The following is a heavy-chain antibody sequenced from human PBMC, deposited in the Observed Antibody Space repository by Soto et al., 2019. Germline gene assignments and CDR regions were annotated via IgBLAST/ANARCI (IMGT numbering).Heavy chain of an antibody. D-gene: IGHD3-22*01. V-gene: IGHV3-23*01. J-gene: IGHJ4*02. CDR1: GFTFSSYA. CDR3: AKDNTMIVVVILHY. Sequence: GGSLRLSCAASGFTFSSYAMSWVRQAPGKGLEWVSAISGSGGSTYYADSVKGRFTISRDNSKNTLYLQMNSLRAEDTAVYYCAKDNTMIVVVILHYWGQGTLVTVSS. CDR2: ISGSGGST.